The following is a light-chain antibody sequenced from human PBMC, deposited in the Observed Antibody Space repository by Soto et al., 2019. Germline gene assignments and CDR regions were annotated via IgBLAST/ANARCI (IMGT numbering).Light chain of an antibody. CDR2: EVN. V-gene: IGLV2-14*01. CDR1: SSDVGAYNY. CDR3: SSYTSSSTLV. J-gene: IGLJ2*01. Sequence: QSALTQPASVSGSPGQSITISCTGTSSDVGAYNYVSWYQQHPDKAPKLMIFEVNNRPSGVSNRFSGSKSGNTASLAISGLQAEDEADYYCSSYTSSSTLVFGGGTKVTVL.